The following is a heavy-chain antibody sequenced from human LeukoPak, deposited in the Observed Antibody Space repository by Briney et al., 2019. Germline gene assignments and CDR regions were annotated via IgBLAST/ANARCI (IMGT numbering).Heavy chain of an antibody. CDR1: GFTFSSYG. Sequence: GGSLRLSCAASGFTFSSYGMHWVRQAPGKGLEWVAVIWYDGSNKYYADSVKGRFTISRDNSKNTLYLQMNSLRAEDTAVYYCARGAPYYYDSSGYIDGMDVWGQGTTVTVSS. J-gene: IGHJ6*02. D-gene: IGHD3-22*01. V-gene: IGHV3-33*01. CDR3: ARGAPYYYDSSGYIDGMDV. CDR2: IWYDGSNK.